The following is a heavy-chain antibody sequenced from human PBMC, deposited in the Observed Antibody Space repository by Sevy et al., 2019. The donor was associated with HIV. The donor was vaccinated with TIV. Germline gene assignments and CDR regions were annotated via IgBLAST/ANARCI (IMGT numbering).Heavy chain of an antibody. V-gene: IGHV3-7*01. D-gene: IGHD6-19*01. CDR3: AREDAVAVDYYYGMDV. J-gene: IGHJ6*02. CDR1: GFTFSSYW. CDR2: IKQDGSEK. Sequence: GGSLRLSCAASGFTFSSYWMSWVRQAPGKGLEWVANIKQDGSEKNYVDSVKGRFTISRDNAKNSLYLQMNSLRAEDTAVYYCAREDAVAVDYYYGMDVWGQGTTVTVSS.